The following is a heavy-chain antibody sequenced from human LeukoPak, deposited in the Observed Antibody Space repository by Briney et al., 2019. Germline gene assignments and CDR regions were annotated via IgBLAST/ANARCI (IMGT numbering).Heavy chain of an antibody. CDR1: LYTLTHSY. CDR3: STMGATTFDY. CDR2: ITPNRGGT. J-gene: IGHJ4*02. Sequence: ASLRVSSTPSLYTLTHSYIPSVRRSPGQGLEWMRWITPNRGGTNYAQELPGRVITTRDTSISTVYMAVSRLTSDDTAVYYCSTMGATTFDYWGQGTLVTVSS. V-gene: IGHV1-2*02. D-gene: IGHD1-26*01.